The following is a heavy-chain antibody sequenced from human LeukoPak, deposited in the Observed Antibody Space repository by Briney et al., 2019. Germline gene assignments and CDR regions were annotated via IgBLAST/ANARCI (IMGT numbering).Heavy chain of an antibody. CDR1: GFTFSSYA. D-gene: IGHD2-21*02. V-gene: IGHV3-23*01. CDR3: AKDGVVVTSPFDY. J-gene: IGHJ4*02. CDR2: ISGSGGSA. Sequence: GGSLRLSCAASGFTFSSYAMSWVRQAPGKGLEWVSAISGSGGSAYYADSVKGRFTISRDNSKNTLYLQMNSLRAEDTAVYYCAKDGVVVTSPFDYWGQGTLVTVSS.